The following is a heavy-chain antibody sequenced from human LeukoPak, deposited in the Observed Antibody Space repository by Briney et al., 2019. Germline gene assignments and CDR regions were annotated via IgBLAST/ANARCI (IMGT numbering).Heavy chain of an antibody. CDR2: INPNSGGT. CDR3: ARIPQLPRGGGGASGDDY. Sequence: ASVKVSCKASGYTFTGYYMHWVRQAPGLGLEWMGWINPNSGGTNYAQKFQGRVTMTRDTSISTAYMELSRLRSDDTAVYYCARIPQLPRGGGGASGDDYWGQGTLVTVSS. V-gene: IGHV1-2*02. J-gene: IGHJ4*02. D-gene: IGHD3-16*01. CDR1: GYTFTGYY.